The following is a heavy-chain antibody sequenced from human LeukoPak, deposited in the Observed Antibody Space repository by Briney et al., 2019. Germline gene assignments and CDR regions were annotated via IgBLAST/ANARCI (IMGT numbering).Heavy chain of an antibody. Sequence: GGSLRLSCAASGFTFSDYYMSWVRQAPRKGLEWVSYISSSGSTIYYADSVKGRFTISRDNAKNSLYLQMNSLRAEDTAVYYCARIGYSSSSVDYWGQGTLVTVSS. CDR1: GFTFSDYY. CDR3: ARIGYSSSSVDY. J-gene: IGHJ4*02. CDR2: ISSSGSTI. D-gene: IGHD6-6*01. V-gene: IGHV3-11*04.